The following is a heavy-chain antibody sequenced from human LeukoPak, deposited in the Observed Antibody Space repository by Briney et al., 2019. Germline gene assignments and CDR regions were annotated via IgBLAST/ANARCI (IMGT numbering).Heavy chain of an antibody. V-gene: IGHV3-66*01. J-gene: IGHJ4*02. CDR3: TGGETNPFDY. Sequence: GGSLRLSCAASGFTFSSYWMSWVRQAPGKGLEWVSVIYSGGSTYYADSVKVRFTISRDSSKSTLYLQMNSLRAEDTAVYYCTGGETNPFDYWGQGTLVTVSS. CDR2: IYSGGST. CDR1: GFTFSSYW.